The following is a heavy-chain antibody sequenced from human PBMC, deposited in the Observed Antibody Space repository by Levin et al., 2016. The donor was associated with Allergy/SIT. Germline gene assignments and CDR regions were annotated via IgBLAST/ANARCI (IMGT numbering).Heavy chain of an antibody. J-gene: IGHJ4*02. Sequence: SETLSLTCTVSGGSISSSSYYWGWIRQPPGKGLEWIGSIYYSGTTYYNPSLRSRVTISVDTSKNQFSLKLTSVTAADTAVYYCARLSWNDGEGFDHWGQGTLVTVSS. V-gene: IGHV4-39*01. CDR1: GGSISSSSYY. D-gene: IGHD1-1*01. CDR3: ARLSWNDGEGFDH. CDR2: IYYSGTT.